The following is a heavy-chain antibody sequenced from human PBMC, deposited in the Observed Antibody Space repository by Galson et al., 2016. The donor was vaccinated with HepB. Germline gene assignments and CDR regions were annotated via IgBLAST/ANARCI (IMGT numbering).Heavy chain of an antibody. CDR1: GFTFRSYG. CDR2: ISYDESNK. V-gene: IGHV3-30*18. CDR3: AKDRSAAIGCYYGMDV. J-gene: IGHJ6*02. D-gene: IGHD2-2*02. Sequence: SLRLSCAASGFTFRSYGMHWVRQAPGKGLEWVAVISYDESNKYYGDSVKGRFTISRDNSKKRLYLQMNSLRAEDTAVYYCAKDRSAAIGCYYGMDVWGQGTTVTVSS.